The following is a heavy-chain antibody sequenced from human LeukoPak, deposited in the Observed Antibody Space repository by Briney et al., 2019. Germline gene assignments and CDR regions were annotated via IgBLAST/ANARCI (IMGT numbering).Heavy chain of an antibody. D-gene: IGHD2-21*01. J-gene: IGHJ4*02. Sequence: GGSLRLSCVASGFTFSSFSMHWVRQPPGKGLEWVAGISYDGSHKYYGDSVKDRFTISRDNSKNTVYLQMNTLGPQDTAVFYCASDPNRLADNGGDYFDNWGQGTLVTVSS. CDR3: ASDPNRLADNGGDYFDN. CDR2: ISYDGSHK. CDR1: GFTFSSFS. V-gene: IGHV3-30*06.